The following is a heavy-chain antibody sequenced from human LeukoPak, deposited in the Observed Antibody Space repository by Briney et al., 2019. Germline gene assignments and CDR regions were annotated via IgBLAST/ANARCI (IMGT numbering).Heavy chain of an antibody. Sequence: SETLSFTCTVSGGSISSSSYYWGWIRQPPGKGLEWIGSIYYSGSTYYNPSLKSRVTISVDTSKNQFSLKLSSVTAADTAVYYCARLSLGPSLYYDFWSGYYSGFDPWGQGTLVTVSS. CDR3: ARLSLGPSLYYDFWSGYYSGFDP. CDR1: GGSISSSSYY. J-gene: IGHJ5*02. CDR2: IYYSGST. D-gene: IGHD3-3*01. V-gene: IGHV4-39*01.